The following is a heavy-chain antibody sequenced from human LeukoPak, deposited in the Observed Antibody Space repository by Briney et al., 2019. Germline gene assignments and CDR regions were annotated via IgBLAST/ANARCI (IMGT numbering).Heavy chain of an antibody. Sequence: PGGSLRLSCAASGFTVSSNYMSWVRQAPGKGLEWVSVIYSDGSTYYANSVKGRFTISRDNSKNTLYLQMNSLRAEDTAVYYCAREVSRTGAFDIWGQGTMVTVSS. CDR1: GFTVSSNY. J-gene: IGHJ3*02. CDR2: IYSDGST. CDR3: AREVSRTGAFDI. V-gene: IGHV3-66*02. D-gene: IGHD3-10*01.